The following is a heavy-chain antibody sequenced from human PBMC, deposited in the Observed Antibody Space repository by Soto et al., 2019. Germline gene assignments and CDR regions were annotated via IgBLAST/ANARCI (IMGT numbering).Heavy chain of an antibody. V-gene: IGHV3-23*01. CDR2: ITGSGVGT. CDR3: AKNKGAGSHPLYSFDY. CDR1: GLTFRTFA. J-gene: IGHJ4*02. D-gene: IGHD3-10*01. Sequence: EVQLSESGGGLIQPGGSLRLSCAVSGLTFRTFAMSWVRQAPGKGLEWISIITGSGVGTYYADSVKGRFTISRDNSKNTLYLQINSLRAEDTAVYYCAKNKGAGSHPLYSFDYWGQGTLVTVSS.